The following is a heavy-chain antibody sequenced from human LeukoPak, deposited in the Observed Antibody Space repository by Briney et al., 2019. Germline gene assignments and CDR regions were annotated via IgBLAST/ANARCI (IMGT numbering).Heavy chain of an antibody. J-gene: IGHJ6*02. Sequence: SQTLSLTCTVSGGSISSGDYYWNWIRQPPGKGLEWIGYIYYSGSTYYNPSLKSRVIISVDTSKNQFSLKLSSVTAADTAVYYCARDIVVVTNPGRYYGMDVWGQGTTVTVSS. CDR3: ARDIVVVTNPGRYYGMDV. CDR2: IYYSGST. D-gene: IGHD2-21*02. CDR1: GGSISSGDYY. V-gene: IGHV4-30-4*01.